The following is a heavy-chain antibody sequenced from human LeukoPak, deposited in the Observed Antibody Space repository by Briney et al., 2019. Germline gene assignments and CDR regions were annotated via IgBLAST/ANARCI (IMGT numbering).Heavy chain of an antibody. D-gene: IGHD6-13*01. Sequence: GGSLRLSCAASGFTFSSYGMHWVRQAPGKGLEWVAVIWYDGSNKYYADSVKGRFTISRGNSKNTLYLQMNSLRAEDTAVYYCATRMGIAAAYFDYWGQGTLVTVSS. V-gene: IGHV3-33*01. CDR3: ATRMGIAAAYFDY. J-gene: IGHJ4*02. CDR1: GFTFSSYG. CDR2: IWYDGSNK.